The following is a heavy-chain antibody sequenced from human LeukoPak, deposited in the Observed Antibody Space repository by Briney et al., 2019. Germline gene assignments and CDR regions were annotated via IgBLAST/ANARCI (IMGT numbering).Heavy chain of an antibody. V-gene: IGHV3-23*01. D-gene: IGHD3-22*01. CDR3: AKKVNYYDTSDPGGWFDP. J-gene: IGHJ5*02. CDR1: GFTFSSYA. Sequence: GGSLRLSCAASGFTFSSYAMSWVRQAPGKGLEWVSTISGSGGSTYSADSVKGRFTISRDNSKNTLYLQMNSLRAEDTAVYFCAKKVNYYDTSDPGGWFDPWGQGTLVTASS. CDR2: ISGSGGST.